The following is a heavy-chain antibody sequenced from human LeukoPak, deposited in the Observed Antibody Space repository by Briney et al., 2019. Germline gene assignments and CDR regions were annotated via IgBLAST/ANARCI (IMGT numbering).Heavy chain of an antibody. CDR1: GFTFSSYA. CDR2: ISGSGGST. V-gene: IGHV3-23*01. J-gene: IGHJ4*02. D-gene: IGHD3-10*01. CDR3: AKDDYGSGSYLGAFDY. Sequence: GGSLRLSCAASGFTFSSYAMSWVRQAPGKGLEWVSAISGSGGSTYYADSVKGRFTISRDNSKNTLYLQMNSLRAEDTAEYYCAKDDYGSGSYLGAFDYWGQGTLVTVSS.